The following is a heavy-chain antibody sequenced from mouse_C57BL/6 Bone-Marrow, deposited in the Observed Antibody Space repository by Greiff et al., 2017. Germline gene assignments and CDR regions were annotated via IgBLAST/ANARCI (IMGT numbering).Heavy chain of an antibody. CDR2: INPNNGGT. D-gene: IGHD1-1*01. Sequence: VQLQQSGPELVKPGASVKISCKASGYTFTDYYMNWVKQSHGKSLEWIGDINPNNGGTSYNQKFKGKATLTVDKSSSTAYMELRSLTSEDSAVYYCAPIYYYGSRYFDVWGTGTTVTGSS. V-gene: IGHV1-26*01. CDR3: APIYYYGSRYFDV. J-gene: IGHJ1*03. CDR1: GYTFTDYY.